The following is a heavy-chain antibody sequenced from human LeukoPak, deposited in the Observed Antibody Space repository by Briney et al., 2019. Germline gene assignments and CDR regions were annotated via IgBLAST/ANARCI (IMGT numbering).Heavy chain of an antibody. CDR3: ARSLIYSGYDYYFDY. CDR2: IYYSGST. J-gene: IGHJ4*02. Sequence: PSETLSLTCAVSGYSISSGYYWGWIRQPPGKGLEWIGSIYYSGSTYYNPSLKSRVTISVDTSKNQFSLKLSSVTAADTAVYYCARSLIYSGYDYYFDYWGQGTLVTVSS. V-gene: IGHV4-38-2*01. CDR1: GYSISSGYY. D-gene: IGHD5-12*01.